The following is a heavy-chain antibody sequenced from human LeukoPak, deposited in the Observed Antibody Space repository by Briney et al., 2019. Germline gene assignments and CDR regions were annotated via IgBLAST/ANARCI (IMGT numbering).Heavy chain of an antibody. CDR3: ARWVAYGDYVRGYFDY. V-gene: IGHV4-39*01. J-gene: IGHJ4*02. CDR2: LHYTGST. D-gene: IGHD4-17*01. CDR1: GGSISSSIYY. Sequence: SETLSLTCTVSGGSISSSIYYWGWIRQPPGKGLEWIGSLHYTGSTYYNPSLKSRVTISVDTSKNQFSLKLSSVTAADTAVYYCARWVAYGDYVRGYFDYWGQGTLVTVSS.